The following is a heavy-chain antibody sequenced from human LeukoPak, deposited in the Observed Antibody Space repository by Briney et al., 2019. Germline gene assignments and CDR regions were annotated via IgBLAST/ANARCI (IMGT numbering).Heavy chain of an antibody. V-gene: IGHV4-61*02. CDR3: ARQPDYGDYVDAFDI. D-gene: IGHD4-17*01. CDR1: GGSISRGSYI. Sequence: SETLSLTCTVSGGSISRGSYIWNWIRQRAGKTLEWIGRIYASGSTNYNPSLKSRVTISIDTSKNQFSLKLSSVTAADTAVYYCARQPDYGDYVDAFDIWGQGTMVTVSS. J-gene: IGHJ3*02. CDR2: IYASGST.